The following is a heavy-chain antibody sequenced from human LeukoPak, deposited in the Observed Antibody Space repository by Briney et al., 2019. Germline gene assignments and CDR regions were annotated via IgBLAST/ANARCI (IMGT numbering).Heavy chain of an antibody. J-gene: IGHJ6*02. CDR3: ARDGYCSGGSCYDYYYGMDV. CDR1: GFTFSSYAM. Sequence: GSLRLSCAASGFTFSSYAMSWVRQPPGKGLEWIGEIYHSGSTNYNPSLKSRVTISVDKSKNQFSLKLSSVTAADTAVYYCARDGYCSGGSCYDYYYGMDVWGQGTTVTVSS. D-gene: IGHD2-15*01. CDR2: IYHSGST. V-gene: IGHV4-4*02.